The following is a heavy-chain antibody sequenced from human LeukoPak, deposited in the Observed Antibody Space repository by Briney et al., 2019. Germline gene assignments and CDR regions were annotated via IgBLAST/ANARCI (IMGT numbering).Heavy chain of an antibody. Sequence: GGSLRLSCAASGFTFGSYWMSWVRQAPGKGLEWVANIKQDGSEKYYVDSVKGRFTISRDNAKNSLYLQMNSLRAEDTAVYYCATQTGYPGDYWGQGTLVTVSS. CDR3: ATQTGYPGDY. J-gene: IGHJ4*02. V-gene: IGHV3-7*01. D-gene: IGHD6-25*01. CDR2: IKQDGSEK. CDR1: GFTFGSYW.